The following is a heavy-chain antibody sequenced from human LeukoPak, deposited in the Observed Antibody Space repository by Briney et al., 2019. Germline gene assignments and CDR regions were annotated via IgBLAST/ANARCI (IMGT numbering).Heavy chain of an antibody. CDR3: ARDLSGWYWVDAFDI. CDR2: INPNSGGT. Sequence: ASVKVSCKASGYTFTGYYMHWVRQAPGQGLEWVGWINPNSGGTNYAQKFQGRVTMTRDTSISTAYMELSRLRSDGTAVYYCARDLSGWYWVDAFDIWGQGTMVTVSS. CDR1: GYTFTGYY. D-gene: IGHD6-19*01. J-gene: IGHJ3*02. V-gene: IGHV1-2*02.